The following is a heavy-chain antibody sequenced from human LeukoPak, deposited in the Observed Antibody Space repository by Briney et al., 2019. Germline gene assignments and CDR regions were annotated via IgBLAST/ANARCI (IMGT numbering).Heavy chain of an antibody. J-gene: IGHJ4*02. V-gene: IGHV4-39*01. D-gene: IGHD3-22*01. CDR1: GGSISSSSYY. CDR3: TFDSSGYYNEGFDY. CDR2: IYYSGST. Sequence: SETLSLTCTVSGGSISSSSYYWGWIRQPPGKGLEWIVSIYYSGSTYYNPSLKSRVTISVDTSKNQFSLKLSSVTAADTAVYYCTFDSSGYYNEGFDYWGQGTLVTVSS.